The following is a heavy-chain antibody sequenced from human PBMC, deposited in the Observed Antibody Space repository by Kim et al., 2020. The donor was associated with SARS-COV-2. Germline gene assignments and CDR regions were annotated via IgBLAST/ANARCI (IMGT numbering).Heavy chain of an antibody. V-gene: IGHV3-21*04. J-gene: IGHJ6*01. D-gene: IGHD3-3*01. Sequence: GGSLRLSCAASGFTFSSYSMSWVRQAPGKGLEWVSFISSSNSYIYDADSVKGRITFSRDNAKNSLSLLMNRLTAEDTAVYYCTRGGQILAGTSSCHIYY. CDR2: ISSSNSYI. CDR3: TRGGQILAGTSSCHIYY. CDR1: GFTFSSYS.